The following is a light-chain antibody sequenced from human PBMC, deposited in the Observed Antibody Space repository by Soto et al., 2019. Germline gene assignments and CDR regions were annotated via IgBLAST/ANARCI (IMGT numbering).Light chain of an antibody. V-gene: IGKV4-1*01. CDR3: QQYYSPPWT. Sequence: DIVMTQSPDSLAVSLGERATINCKSSQSLLYSSNNKNYLLWYQQKPGQPPKLLIYWASTRESGVPDRFSGSGSGTYFTLTINNLQAEDVAVYYCQQYYSPPWTFGQGTKVEIK. CDR2: WAS. CDR1: QSLLYSSNNKNY. J-gene: IGKJ1*01.